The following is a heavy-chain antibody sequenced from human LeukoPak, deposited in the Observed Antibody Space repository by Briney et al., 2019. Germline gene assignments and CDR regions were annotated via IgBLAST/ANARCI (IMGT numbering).Heavy chain of an antibody. CDR3: ANFEPGYTSSWYAEF. CDR2: ISSRGTTK. V-gene: IGHV3-48*01. D-gene: IGHD6-13*01. Sequence: PGESLRLSCEVSGFTFSSSRMNWVRQAPGKGLEWVSYISSRGTTKHYADSVKGRFTISGDNAKNALYLQMNSLRVEDTAVYYCANFEPGYTSSWYAEFWGQGTLVTVSS. CDR1: GFTFSSSR. J-gene: IGHJ4*02.